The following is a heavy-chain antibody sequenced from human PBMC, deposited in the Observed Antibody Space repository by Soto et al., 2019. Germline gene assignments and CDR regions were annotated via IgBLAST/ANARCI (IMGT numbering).Heavy chain of an antibody. J-gene: IGHJ3*02. CDR3: ARTGSQFTGAFDI. V-gene: IGHV3-33*08. CDR2: IWYDGSNK. CDR1: GFTFSNYA. D-gene: IGHD1-26*01. Sequence: LRLSSAASGFTFSNYAMSWVRQAPGKGLEWVAVIWYDGSNKYYADSVKGRFTISRDNSKNTLYLQMNSLRAEDTAVYYCARTGSQFTGAFDIWGQGTMVTVSS.